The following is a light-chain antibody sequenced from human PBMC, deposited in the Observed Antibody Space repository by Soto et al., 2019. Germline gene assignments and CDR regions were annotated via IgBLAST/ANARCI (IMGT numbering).Light chain of an antibody. CDR3: QKYNSAPHT. CDR2: AAS. CDR1: QGISNY. J-gene: IGKJ2*01. V-gene: IGKV1-27*01. Sequence: DIPMTQSPSSLSASVGDRVTITCRASQGISNYLAWYQQKPGKVPKLLIYAASTLQTGVPSRFSGSGSGTEFTLTISSLQPEDVATYYCQKYNSAPHTFGQGTKLEIK.